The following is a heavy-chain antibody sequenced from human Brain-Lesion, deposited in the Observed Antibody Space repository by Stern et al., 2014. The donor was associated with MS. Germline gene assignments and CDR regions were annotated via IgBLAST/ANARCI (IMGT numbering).Heavy chain of an antibody. Sequence: QVQLVESGPGLVKPSQTLSLSCTVSGGSISSGGYYWSWIRQPAGKGLEWIGRIFNSGSTSYNPSLKSRVPITIHTSKTQFSLRLNSMTAADTAVYYCARGRVVPGFQYYATDVWGQGTTVIVSS. V-gene: IGHV4-61*02. CDR3: ARGRVVPGFQYYATDV. CDR1: GGSISSGGYY. D-gene: IGHD2-2*01. CDR2: IFNSGST. J-gene: IGHJ6*02.